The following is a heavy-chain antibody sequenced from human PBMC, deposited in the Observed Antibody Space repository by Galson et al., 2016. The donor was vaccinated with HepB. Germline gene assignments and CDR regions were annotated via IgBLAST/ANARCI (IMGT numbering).Heavy chain of an antibody. CDR3: AKVMSAYDYDGMVV. CDR2: ITSNRGRI. V-gene: IGHV3-9*01. J-gene: IGHJ6*02. CDR1: GFTFDDYA. Sequence: SLRLSCAASGFTFDDYAMHWVRQAPGKGLEWVSSITSNRGRIDYAASVKGRFTISRDNAKNSLYLQMNSLRTEDTALYYCAKVMSAYDYDGMVVWGQGTTVTVSS.